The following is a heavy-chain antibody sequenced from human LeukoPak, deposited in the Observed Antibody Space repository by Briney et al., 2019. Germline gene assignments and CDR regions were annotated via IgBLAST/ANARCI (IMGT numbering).Heavy chain of an antibody. CDR2: IYYSGST. V-gene: IGHV4-30-4*01. Sequence: PSQTLSLTCTVSGGSISGGDYYWGWIREPPGKGLEWIGYIYYSGSTHYNPSLKCRVTISVDTSKHPFSLKLSSLTAADTAVYYCARGARDYYYDSSGYYYWGQGTLVTVSS. J-gene: IGHJ4*02. D-gene: IGHD3-22*01. CDR3: ARGARDYYYDSSGYYY. CDR1: GGSISGGDYY.